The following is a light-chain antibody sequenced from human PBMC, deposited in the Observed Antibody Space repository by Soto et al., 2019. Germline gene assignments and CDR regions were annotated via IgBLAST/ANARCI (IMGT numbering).Light chain of an antibody. CDR1: QSISNW. CDR3: QHYYDYSWT. V-gene: IGKV1-5*03. CDR2: KAS. Sequence: DIQMTQSPSTLSASVGDRVTITCWASQSISNWLAWFQQKPGKAPKLLIYKASNLESGVPSTFSGSASGTEFTLTISSLQPDDFATYYCQHYYDYSWTFGQGTKVEIK. J-gene: IGKJ1*01.